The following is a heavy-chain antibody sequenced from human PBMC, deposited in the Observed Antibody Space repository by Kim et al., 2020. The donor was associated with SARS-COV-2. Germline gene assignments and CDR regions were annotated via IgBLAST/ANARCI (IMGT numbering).Heavy chain of an antibody. J-gene: IGHJ4*02. D-gene: IGHD1-26*01. CDR3: ARQGKWELRGSFDY. V-gene: IGHV4-39*01. Sequence: SETLSLTCTVSGGSISSSSYYWGWIRQPPGKGLEWIGSIYYSGSTYYNPSLKSRVTISVDTSKNQFSLKLSSVTAADTAVYYCARQGKWELRGSFDYWGQGTLVTVSS. CDR1: GGSISSSSYY. CDR2: IYYSGST.